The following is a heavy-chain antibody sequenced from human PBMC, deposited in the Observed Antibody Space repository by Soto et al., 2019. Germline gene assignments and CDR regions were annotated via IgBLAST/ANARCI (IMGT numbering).Heavy chain of an antibody. D-gene: IGHD6-6*01. CDR1: GYSISVGYY. J-gene: IGHJ4*02. CDR3: AREYSSSAGYFDY. Sequence: SEPLSLTCAGSGYSISVGYYCGWIRPPPGKGLEWIGSIYHSGNTHYNPSLKNRVTISVDTSKNQFYLRLTSVTAADTAVYYCAREYSSSAGYFDYWGLGNLVTGS. V-gene: IGHV4-38-2*02. CDR2: IYHSGNT.